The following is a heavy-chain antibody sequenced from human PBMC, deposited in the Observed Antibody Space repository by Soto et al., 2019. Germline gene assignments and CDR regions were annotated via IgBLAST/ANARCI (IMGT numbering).Heavy chain of an antibody. Sequence: GGSLRLSCAASGFTFSSYGMHWVRQAPGKGLAWVAVISYDGSNKYYADSVKGRFTISRDNSENTLYLQMNSLRAEDTAVYYCAKAAVPAAMYYYYYYMDVWGKGTTVTVSS. J-gene: IGHJ6*03. CDR3: AKAAVPAAMYYYYYYMDV. CDR2: ISYDGSNK. D-gene: IGHD2-2*01. CDR1: GFTFSSYG. V-gene: IGHV3-30*18.